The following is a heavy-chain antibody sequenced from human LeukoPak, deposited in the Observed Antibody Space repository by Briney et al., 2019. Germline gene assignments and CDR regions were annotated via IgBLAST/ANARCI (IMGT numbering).Heavy chain of an antibody. CDR3: ARNGLVGVSGGYYSLFGY. D-gene: IGHD3-10*01. CDR2: ISYDGNNK. Sequence: GGSLRLSCAASGFTFSSYAMHWVRQAPGKGLEWVTVISYDGNNKYYADSVKGRFTISRDNSKNTLYLQMNSLRAEDTAVYYCARNGLVGVSGGYYSLFGYWGQGTLVTVSS. V-gene: IGHV3-30*04. CDR1: GFTFSSYA. J-gene: IGHJ4*02.